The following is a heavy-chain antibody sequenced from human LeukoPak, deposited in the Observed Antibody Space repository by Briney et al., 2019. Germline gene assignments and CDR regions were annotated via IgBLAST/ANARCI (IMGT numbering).Heavy chain of an antibody. J-gene: IGHJ4*02. CDR3: ARGGRLLGKFDY. V-gene: IGHV4-34*01. D-gene: IGHD3-22*01. CDR2: INHSGST. CDR1: GGSFSGYY. Sequence: SETLSLTCAVYGGSFSGYYWSWIRQPPGKGLEWIGEINHSGSTNYNPSLKSRATISVDTSTNQFSLKLSSVTAADTAVYFCARGGRLLGKFDYWGQGTLVTVSS.